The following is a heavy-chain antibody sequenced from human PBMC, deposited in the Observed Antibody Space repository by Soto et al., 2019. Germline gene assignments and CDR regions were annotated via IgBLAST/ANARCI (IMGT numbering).Heavy chain of an antibody. D-gene: IGHD3-16*01. Sequence: ASVKVSCKASGYTFTGYYMHWVRQAPGQGLEWMGWINPNSGGTNYAQKFQGWVTMTRDTSISTAYMELSRLRSDDTAVYYCARGTYGNPYRAFDIWGQGTMVTVSS. CDR2: INPNSGGT. CDR1: GYTFTGYY. CDR3: ARGTYGNPYRAFDI. J-gene: IGHJ3*02. V-gene: IGHV1-2*04.